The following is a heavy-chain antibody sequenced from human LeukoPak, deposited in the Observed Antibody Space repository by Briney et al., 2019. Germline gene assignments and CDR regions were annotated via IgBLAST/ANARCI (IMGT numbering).Heavy chain of an antibody. J-gene: IGHJ4*02. D-gene: IGHD3-22*01. CDR2: IIPIFGTA. V-gene: IGHV1-69*13. CDR1: GGTFSSYA. Sequence: SVKVSCKASGGTFSSYAISWVRQAPGQGLEWMGGIIPIFGTANYAQKFQGRVTITADESTSTAYMELSSLRSEDTAVYYCARGFPYYDSSGYYLYYFDYWGQGTLVTVSS. CDR3: ARGFPYYDSSGYYLYYFDY.